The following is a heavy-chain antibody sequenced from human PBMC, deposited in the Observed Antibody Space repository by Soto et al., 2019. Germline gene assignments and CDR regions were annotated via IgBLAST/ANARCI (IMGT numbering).Heavy chain of an antibody. V-gene: IGHV1-58*01. J-gene: IGHJ6*02. CDR1: GFTFTSSA. CDR3: AADCRGGSCYSHYYYYGMDV. D-gene: IGHD2-15*01. Sequence: SVKVSCKASGFTFTSSAVQWVRQARGQRLEWIGWIVVGSGNTNYAQKFQERVTITRDMSTSTAYMELSSLRSEDTAVYYCAADCRGGSCYSHYYYYGMDVWGQGTTVTVSS. CDR2: IVVGSGNT.